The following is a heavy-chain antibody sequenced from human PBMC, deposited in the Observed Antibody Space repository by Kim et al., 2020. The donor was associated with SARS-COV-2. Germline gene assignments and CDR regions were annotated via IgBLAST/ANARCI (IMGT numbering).Heavy chain of an antibody. CDR3: ARGEYGYYGSGSYYSRPNYYYMDI. J-gene: IGHJ6*03. CDR1: GGSFSGSY. CDR2: INHSGST. Sequence: SETLSLTCAVYGGSFSGSYWSWIRQPPSKGLEWIGEINHSGSTNYNPSLKSRVTISVDTSKNQFSLKLSSVTAADTAVYYCARGEYGYYGSGSYYSRPNYYYMDIWGKGTTVTVSS. V-gene: IGHV4-34*01. D-gene: IGHD3-10*01.